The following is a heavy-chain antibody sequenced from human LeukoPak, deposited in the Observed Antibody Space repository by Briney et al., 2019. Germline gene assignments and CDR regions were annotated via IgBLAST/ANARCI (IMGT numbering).Heavy chain of an antibody. J-gene: IGHJ5*02. CDR2: INHSGST. CDR3: ARGWGYRAAGTFSRINWFDP. V-gene: IGHV4-34*01. CDR1: GGSFSGYY. Sequence: SETLSLTCAVYGGSFSGYYWSWIRPPPGKGLELIGEINHSGSTNYNPSLKSRVTISVDTSKNQFSLKLSSVTAADTAVYYCARGWGYRAAGTFSRINWFDPWGQGTLVTVSS. D-gene: IGHD6-13*01.